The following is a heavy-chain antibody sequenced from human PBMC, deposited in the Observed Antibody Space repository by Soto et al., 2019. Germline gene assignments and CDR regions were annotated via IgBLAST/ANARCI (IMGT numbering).Heavy chain of an antibody. CDR3: ARDGSDIVLMVYAPIDY. J-gene: IGHJ4*02. CDR1: GFTFSSYA. D-gene: IGHD2-8*01. V-gene: IGHV3-30-3*01. Sequence: PGGSLRLSCAASGFTFSSYAMHWVRQAPGKGLEWVAVISYDGSNKYYADSVKGRFTISRDNSKNTLYLQMNSLRAEDTAVYYCARDGSDIVLMVYAPIDYRGQGTLVTVSS. CDR2: ISYDGSNK.